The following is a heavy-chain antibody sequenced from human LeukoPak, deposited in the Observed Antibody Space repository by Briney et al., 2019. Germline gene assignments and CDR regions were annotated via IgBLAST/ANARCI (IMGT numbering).Heavy chain of an antibody. V-gene: IGHV1-46*01. CDR3: AGSSHQRNWFDP. Sequence: ASVKVSCKASGYTFTSYGISWVRQAPGQGLEWMGIVHSSGGVIKYAQEFQDRLTVTRDTSTSTIYMELSSLRSEDTAVYYCAGSSHQRNWFDPWGQGTLVIVSS. CDR2: VHSSGGVI. CDR1: GYTFTSYG. D-gene: IGHD1-26*01. J-gene: IGHJ5*02.